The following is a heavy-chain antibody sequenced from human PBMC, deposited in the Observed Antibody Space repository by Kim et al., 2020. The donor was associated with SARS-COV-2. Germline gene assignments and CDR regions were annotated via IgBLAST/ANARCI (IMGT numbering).Heavy chain of an antibody. Sequence: RLTISRDNAKNSLYLQMNSLRAEDTAVYYCARDEAPYCGGDCYSLGAFDIWGQGTMVTVSS. D-gene: IGHD2-21*02. V-gene: IGHV3-11*06. CDR3: ARDEAPYCGGDCYSLGAFDI. J-gene: IGHJ3*02.